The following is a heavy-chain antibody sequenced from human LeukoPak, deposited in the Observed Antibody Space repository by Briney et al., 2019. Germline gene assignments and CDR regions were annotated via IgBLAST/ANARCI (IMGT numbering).Heavy chain of an antibody. J-gene: IGHJ4*02. CDR1: GFTFDDYA. V-gene: IGHV3-11*01. Sequence: GRSLRLSCAASGFTFDDYAMHWVRQAPGKGLEWISYITSSGSTIYYTDSVKGRFTVSRDNAKNSLYLQMNSLRAEDTAVYFCARHIEAATALHYWGQGTLVTVSS. CDR3: ARHIEAATALHY. CDR2: ITSSGSTI. D-gene: IGHD2-21*01.